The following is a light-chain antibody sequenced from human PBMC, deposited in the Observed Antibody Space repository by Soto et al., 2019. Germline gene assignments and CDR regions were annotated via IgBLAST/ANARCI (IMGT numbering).Light chain of an antibody. J-gene: IGKJ4*01. CDR1: QSISSW. V-gene: IGKV1-5*03. CDR3: QQYNSYALT. Sequence: DIQMTQSPSTLSASVGDRVTITCRASQSISSWLAWYQQKPGKAPKLLIYKASTLESGVPSRFSGSGSGTEFTLTITSLQPDDFATYYCQQYNSYALTFGGGTKVEIK. CDR2: KAS.